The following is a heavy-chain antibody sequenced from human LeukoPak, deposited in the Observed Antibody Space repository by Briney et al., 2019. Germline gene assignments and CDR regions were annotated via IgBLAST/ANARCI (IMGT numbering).Heavy chain of an antibody. V-gene: IGHV3-23*01. CDR2: ISDTGGRT. CDR1: GFTFSSSS. J-gene: IGHJ5*02. CDR3: AKGRQHFDFWSFDL. D-gene: IGHD3-3*01. Sequence: GGSLRLSCAASGFTFSSSSVSWVRHSPGEGLKWVSCISDTGGRTYYADSVKGRFTITRDNSRNTVNLQMNSLRAGDTAMYYCAKGRQHFDFWSFDLWGQGILVIVSS.